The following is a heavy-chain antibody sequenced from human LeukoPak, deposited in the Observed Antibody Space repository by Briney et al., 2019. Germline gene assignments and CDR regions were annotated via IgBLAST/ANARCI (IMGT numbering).Heavy chain of an antibody. Sequence: GGSLRLSCAASEFTFSSFAMGWVRQAPGKGLDWVSVISGSGGTTYYADSVKGRFTISRDNSKNTLYLQMNSLRADDTAVYFCARIWAEFQLVCDFWGQGTLVTVSP. J-gene: IGHJ4*02. V-gene: IGHV3-23*01. CDR1: EFTFSSFA. CDR2: ISGSGGTT. D-gene: IGHD6-13*01. CDR3: ARIWAEFQLVCDF.